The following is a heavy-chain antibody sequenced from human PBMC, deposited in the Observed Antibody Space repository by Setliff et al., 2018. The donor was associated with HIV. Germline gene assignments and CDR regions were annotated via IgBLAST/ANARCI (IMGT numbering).Heavy chain of an antibody. CDR2: IYWDDDK. CDR3: AHIHQDPPSHFYYYYYMDV. Sequence: SGPTLVNPTQTLTLTCTFSGFSLSTSGVCVGWIRQPPGKALEWLALIYWDDDKRYSPSLKSRLTITKDTSKNQVVLTMTNMDPVDTATYYCAHIHQDPPSHFYYYYYMDVWGKGSTVTVSS. V-gene: IGHV2-5*02. CDR1: GFSLSTSGVC. J-gene: IGHJ6*03. D-gene: IGHD3-3*02.